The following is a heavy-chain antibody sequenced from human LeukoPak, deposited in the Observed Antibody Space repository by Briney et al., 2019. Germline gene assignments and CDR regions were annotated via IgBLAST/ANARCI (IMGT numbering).Heavy chain of an antibody. Sequence: HTGGSLRLSCTASGFTFGDYAMSWVRQAPGKGLEWVGFIRSKTYRGTAEYAASVKGRFTISRDDSKSIAYLQTNSLKTDDTAVYYCTSVYDISAYYHSGVDYWGQGTLVTVSS. CDR2: IRSKTYRGTA. D-gene: IGHD3-22*01. CDR3: TSVYDISAYYHSGVDY. CDR1: GFTFGDYA. J-gene: IGHJ4*02. V-gene: IGHV3-49*04.